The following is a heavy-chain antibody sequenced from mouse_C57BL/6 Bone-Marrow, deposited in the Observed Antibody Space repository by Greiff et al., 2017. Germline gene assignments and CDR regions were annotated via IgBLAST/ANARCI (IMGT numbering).Heavy chain of an antibody. Sequence: VQLQQSGAELAKPGASVKLSCKASGYTFTSYWMHWVKQRPGQGLEWIGYINPSSGYTKYNQKFKDKATLTADKSSSTAYMQLSSLTYEDSAVSYCARFPAVVAHYFDYWGQGTTLTVSS. J-gene: IGHJ2*01. CDR2: INPSSGYT. V-gene: IGHV1-7*01. CDR1: GYTFTSYW. D-gene: IGHD1-1*01. CDR3: ARFPAVVAHYFDY.